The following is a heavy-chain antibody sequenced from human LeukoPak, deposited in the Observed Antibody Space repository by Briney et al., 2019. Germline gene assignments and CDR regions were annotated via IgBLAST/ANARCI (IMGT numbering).Heavy chain of an antibody. CDR2: IYTSGST. V-gene: IGHV4-61*02. CDR3: AGTFSIAAAGTPVDY. J-gene: IGHJ4*02. Sequence: SETLSLTCTVSGGSISSSSYSWGWIRQPAGKGLEWIGRIYTSGSTNYNPSLKSRVTMSVDTSKNQFSLKLSSVTAADTAVYYCAGTFSIAAAGTPVDYWGQGTLVTVSS. D-gene: IGHD6-13*01. CDR1: GGSISSSSYS.